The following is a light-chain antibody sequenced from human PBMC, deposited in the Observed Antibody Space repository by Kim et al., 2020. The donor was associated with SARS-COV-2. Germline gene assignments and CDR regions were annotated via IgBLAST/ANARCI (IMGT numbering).Light chain of an antibody. V-gene: IGLV2-14*03. Sequence: GQSITIYCTGTSSDVGGYNYVSWYQQHPGKAPKLMIYDVSNRPSGVSNRFSGSKSGNTASLTISGLQAEDEADYYCSSYTSSSTGVFGGGTQLTVL. CDR1: SSDVGGYNY. CDR2: DVS. J-gene: IGLJ3*02. CDR3: SSYTSSSTGV.